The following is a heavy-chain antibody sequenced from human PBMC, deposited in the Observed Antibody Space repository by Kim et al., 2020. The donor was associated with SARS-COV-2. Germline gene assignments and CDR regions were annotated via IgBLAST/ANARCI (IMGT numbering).Heavy chain of an antibody. V-gene: IGHV3-15*01. J-gene: IGHJ4*02. D-gene: IGHD5-12*01. Sequence: GGSLRLSCATSGISLTNGWMTWVRQAPGKGLEWVGRLRSKTDGGPTDYAAPVKGRFFISRQDSKDTIYLQMTSLKTEDTGIYYCTTSTSGYCRDWGQGTLGTASS. CDR1: GISLTNGW. CDR2: LRSKTDGGPT. CDR3: TTSTSGYCRD.